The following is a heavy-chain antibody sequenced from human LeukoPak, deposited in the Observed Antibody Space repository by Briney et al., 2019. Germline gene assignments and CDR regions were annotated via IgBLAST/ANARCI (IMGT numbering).Heavy chain of an antibody. J-gene: IGHJ5*02. Sequence: SETLSLTCTVSGGSISSGDYSWSWIRQPPGKGLEWIGNIYYSGSTYYNPSLKSRVTISVDTSKNQFSLKLSSVTAADTAVYYCATYTTVTTTWGQGTLVTVSS. D-gene: IGHD4-17*01. V-gene: IGHV4-30-4*08. CDR1: GGSISSGDYS. CDR2: IYYSGST. CDR3: ATYTTVTTT.